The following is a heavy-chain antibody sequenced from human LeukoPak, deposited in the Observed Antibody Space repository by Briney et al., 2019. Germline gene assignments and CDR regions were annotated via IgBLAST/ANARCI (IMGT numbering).Heavy chain of an antibody. CDR3: ARISLTGYAPISGYFDY. Sequence: SETLYLTCTVSGGSFSSGTFYWVWMRPSPGKGLEWIVSLYRSGSTYYNPSLNRRATISVDTAKNQHALKLSAVTAADTAVYYCARISLTGYAPISGYFDYWGQGTLVTVSS. CDR2: LYRSGST. V-gene: IGHV4-39*06. D-gene: IGHD3-9*01. CDR1: GGSFSSGTFY. J-gene: IGHJ4*02.